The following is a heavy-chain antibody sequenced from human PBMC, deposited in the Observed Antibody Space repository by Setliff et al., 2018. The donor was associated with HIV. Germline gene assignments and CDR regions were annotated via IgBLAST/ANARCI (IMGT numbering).Heavy chain of an antibody. CDR1: GGSISSYY. Sequence: PSETLSLTCTVSGGSISSYYWSWIRQPPGKGLEWIAYIYDTGSTNYNPSLRSRVTISVDTSKNQFSLKLNSVTAADTAMYYCARDFMLWRKSGSGTLYYSYMDVWGRGTTVTVSS. CDR2: IYDTGST. V-gene: IGHV4-59*12. J-gene: IGHJ6*03. CDR3: ARDFMLWRKSGSGTLYYSYMDV. D-gene: IGHD3-10*01.